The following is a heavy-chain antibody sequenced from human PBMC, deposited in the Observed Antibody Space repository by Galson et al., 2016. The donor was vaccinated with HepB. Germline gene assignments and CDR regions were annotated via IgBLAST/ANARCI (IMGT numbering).Heavy chain of an antibody. D-gene: IGHD4-17*01. V-gene: IGHV1-46*01. J-gene: IGHJ4*02. Sequence: SVKVSCKASGYTFTSYYMHWVRQAPGQGLEWMGTINPRGGSTGYAQKFQGRVTMTRDTSTSTVYMELSSLRSEDTAVYYCAKSGRYYGVDHFDYWGQGTLVTVSS. CDR3: AKSGRYYGVDHFDY. CDR2: INPRGGST. CDR1: GYTFTSYY.